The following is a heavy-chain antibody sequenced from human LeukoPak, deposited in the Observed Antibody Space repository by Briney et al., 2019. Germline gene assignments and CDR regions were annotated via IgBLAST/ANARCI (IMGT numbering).Heavy chain of an antibody. J-gene: IGHJ4*02. CDR3: AKGAWAADGPMGNNFAS. CDR2: IPYDASDK. Sequence: GSLRPSCVASGFRFSDYGMHWVRQAPGKGLEWVAFIPYDASDKYYADSVKGRFTISRDNSNNTLTLHMNSLRTEDTSIYFCAKGAWAADGPMGNNFASWGQGSLVTVSS. CDR1: GFRFSDYG. V-gene: IGHV3-30*02. D-gene: IGHD6-13*01.